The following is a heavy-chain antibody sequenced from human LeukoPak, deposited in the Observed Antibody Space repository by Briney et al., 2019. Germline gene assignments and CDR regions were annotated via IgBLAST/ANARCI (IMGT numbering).Heavy chain of an antibody. V-gene: IGHV1-2*02. D-gene: IGHD1-26*01. J-gene: IGHJ4*02. CDR1: GYTFKDYY. CDR2: VNPNRGGT. Sequence: ASVKVSCQTSGYTFKDYYMQWVRQAPGQGLEWLGWVNPNRGGTNYAPKFQGRVNMTRETSINTVYMELSSLRSGDTAVYYCARMRMGTTRAFDYWGQGTLVTVSS. CDR3: ARMRMGTTRAFDY.